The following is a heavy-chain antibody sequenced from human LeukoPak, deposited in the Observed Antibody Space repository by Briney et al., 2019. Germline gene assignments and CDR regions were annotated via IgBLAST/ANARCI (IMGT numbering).Heavy chain of an antibody. CDR2: IKQDGSEK. J-gene: IGHJ6*03. D-gene: IGHD2-2*01. Sequence: SGGSLRLSCAASGFTFSSYWMSWVRQAPGKGLEWVANIKQDGSEKYYVDSVKGRLTISRDNAKNSLYLQMNSLRAEDTAVYYCARAPYCSSTSCYGRYYHYMGVWGKGTTVTVSS. CDR3: ARAPYCSSTSCYGRYYHYMGV. CDR1: GFTFSSYW. V-gene: IGHV3-7*01.